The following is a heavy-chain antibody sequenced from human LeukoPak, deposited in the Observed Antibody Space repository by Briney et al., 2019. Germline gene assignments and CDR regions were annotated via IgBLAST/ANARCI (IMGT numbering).Heavy chain of an antibody. D-gene: IGHD2-15*01. V-gene: IGHV3-23*01. Sequence: GGSLRLSCAASGFTFRSYAMSWVRQAPGKGLEWVSAISGSGGRTYYADSVKGRFTISRDNSKNSLYLQMNSLRAEDTAVYYCAVRCSGGSCYSGGFDYWGQGTLVTVSS. CDR1: GFTFRSYA. CDR2: ISGSGGRT. CDR3: AVRCSGGSCYSGGFDY. J-gene: IGHJ4*02.